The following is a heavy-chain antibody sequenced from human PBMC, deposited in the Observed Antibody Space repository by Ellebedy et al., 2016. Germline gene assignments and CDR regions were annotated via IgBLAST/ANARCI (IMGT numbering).Heavy chain of an antibody. CDR3: ARRCADYFDY. V-gene: IGHV1-69*13. CDR2: IIPIFGTA. D-gene: IGHD4/OR15-4a*01. Sequence: SVKVSCXASGGTFSSYAISWVRQAPGQGLEWMGGIIPIFGTANYAQKFQGRVTITADESTSTAYMELSSLRSEDTAVYYWARRCADYFDYWGQGTLVTVSS. CDR1: GGTFSSYA. J-gene: IGHJ4*02.